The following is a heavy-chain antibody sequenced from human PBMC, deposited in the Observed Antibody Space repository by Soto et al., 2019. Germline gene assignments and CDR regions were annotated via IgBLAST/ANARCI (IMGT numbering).Heavy chain of an antibody. CDR1: GFTFDDYT. D-gene: IGHD6-19*01. J-gene: IGHJ4*02. Sequence: EVQLVESGGVVVQPGGSLRLSCAASGFTFDDYTMHWVRQAPGKGLEWVSLISWAGGSTYYADSVKGRFTISRDNSKNSLYLQMNSLRTEDTALYYCAKGSIAVAGTRFDYWGQGTLVTVSS. V-gene: IGHV3-43*01. CDR3: AKGSIAVAGTRFDY. CDR2: ISWAGGST.